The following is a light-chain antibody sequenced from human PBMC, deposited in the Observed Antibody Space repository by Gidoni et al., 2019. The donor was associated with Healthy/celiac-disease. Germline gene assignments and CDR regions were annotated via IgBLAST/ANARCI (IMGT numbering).Light chain of an antibody. CDR2: GAS. CDR3: QQYNNWPLMCS. V-gene: IGKV3-15*01. Sequence: EIVMTQSPATLSVSPGERATLSCGASQSVSSNLAWYQQKPGQAPRLLIYGASTGATGIPARFSGSGSGTEFTLTISSLQSEDFAVYYCQQYNNWPLMCSFGQGTKLEIK. CDR1: QSVSSN. J-gene: IGKJ2*04.